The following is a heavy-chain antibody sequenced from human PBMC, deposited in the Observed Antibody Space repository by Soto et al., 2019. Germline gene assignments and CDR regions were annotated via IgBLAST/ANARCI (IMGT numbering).Heavy chain of an antibody. CDR3: ARAESYRFDY. V-gene: IGHV3-74*01. CDR2: INPDGRSI. D-gene: IGHD3-10*01. CDR1: GFTFSSYW. J-gene: IGHJ4*01. Sequence: EVQLVESGGGLVQPGGSLRLSCAASGFTFSSYWMHWVGQAPGKGLAWVSRINPDGRSISDADSVKGRFTIYRDNAKNTLYLQMNSLRNEDTVVYYCARAESYRFDYWGHGTLVTVS.